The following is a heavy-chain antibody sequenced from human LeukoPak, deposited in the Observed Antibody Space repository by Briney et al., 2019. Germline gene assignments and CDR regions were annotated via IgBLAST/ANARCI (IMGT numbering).Heavy chain of an antibody. CDR1: DDSISSGAYS. V-gene: IGHV4-30-2*01. Sequence: PSQTLSLTCVVSDDSISSGAYSWSWIRQPPGKGLEWIGYIFHTGSTFYNPSLKSRVTISVDNSKNQFSLRLSSVTAADTAVYYCARELWFANAPGSWLDPWGQGTLVIVSS. J-gene: IGHJ5*02. D-gene: IGHD3-10*01. CDR2: IFHTGST. CDR3: ARELWFANAPGSWLDP.